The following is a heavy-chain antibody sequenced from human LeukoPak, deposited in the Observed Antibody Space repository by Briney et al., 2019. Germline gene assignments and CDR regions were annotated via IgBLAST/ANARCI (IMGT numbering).Heavy chain of an antibody. CDR1: GFTFSNYW. Sequence: GGSLRLSCAASGFTFSNYWMSWVRQAPGKGLEWVATIKPDGSDKYYVDSVKGRFTISRDNAENSVFLQMDSLRDEDTALYYCAREKHLYYWGLGTLVTVSS. CDR3: AREKHLYY. CDR2: IKPDGSDK. J-gene: IGHJ4*02. V-gene: IGHV3-7*05.